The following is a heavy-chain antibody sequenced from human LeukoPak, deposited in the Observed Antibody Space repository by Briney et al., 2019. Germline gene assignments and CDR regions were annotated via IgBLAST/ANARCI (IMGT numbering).Heavy chain of an antibody. V-gene: IGHV3-30*04. D-gene: IGHD3-22*01. CDR3: ARDGDYYDSSGYTDY. Sequence: GGSLRLSCAASGFTFSNYAMHWVRQVPGKGLEWVAVISYDGSNKYYADSVKGRFTISRDNSKNTLYLQMNSLRAEDTAVYYCARDGDYYDSSGYTDYWGQGTLVTVSS. CDR2: ISYDGSNK. CDR1: GFTFSNYA. J-gene: IGHJ4*02.